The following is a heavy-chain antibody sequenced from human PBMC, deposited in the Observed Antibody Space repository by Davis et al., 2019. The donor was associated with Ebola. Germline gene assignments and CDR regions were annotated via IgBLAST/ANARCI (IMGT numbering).Heavy chain of an antibody. Sequence: PGGSLRLSCAASGFTFSSYAMHWVRQAPGKGLEWVAVISYDGSNKYYADSVKGRFTISRDNSKNTLYLQMNSLRAEDTAVYYCARDPGPRTFDYWGQGTLVTVSS. CDR3: ARDPGPRTFDY. CDR1: GFTFSSYA. V-gene: IGHV3-30-3*01. J-gene: IGHJ4*02. CDR2: ISYDGSNK.